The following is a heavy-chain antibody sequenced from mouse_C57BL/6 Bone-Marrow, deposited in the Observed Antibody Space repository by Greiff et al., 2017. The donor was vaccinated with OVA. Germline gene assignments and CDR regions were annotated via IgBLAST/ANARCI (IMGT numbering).Heavy chain of an antibody. D-gene: IGHD3-2*02. Sequence: VQLQQSGAELARPGASVKLSCKASGYTFTSYGISWVKQRTGQGLEWIGEIYPRSGNTYYNEKFKGKATLTADKSSSTAYMELRSLTSEDSAVYFCARRTAQAPFAYWGQGTLVTVSA. V-gene: IGHV1-81*01. CDR2: IYPRSGNT. J-gene: IGHJ3*01. CDR1: GYTFTSYG. CDR3: ARRTAQAPFAY.